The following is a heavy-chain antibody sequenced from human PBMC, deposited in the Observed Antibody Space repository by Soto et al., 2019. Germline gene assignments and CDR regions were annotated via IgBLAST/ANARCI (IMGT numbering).Heavy chain of an antibody. CDR1: GYTLTELS. CDR2: FDPEDGET. J-gene: IGHJ3*02. CDR3: ATERAAAVDAFDI. Sequence: SSKVYCKVSGYTLTELSMHWARQAPGKGLEWMGGFDPEDGETIYAQKFQGRVTMTEDTSTDTACRELSRQRSQDTTVYYWATERAAAVDAFDIWGQGTMVTVSS. D-gene: IGHD6-13*01. V-gene: IGHV1-24*01.